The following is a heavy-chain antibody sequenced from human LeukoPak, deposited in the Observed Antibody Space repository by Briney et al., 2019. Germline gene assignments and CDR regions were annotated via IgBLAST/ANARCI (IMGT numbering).Heavy chain of an antibody. J-gene: IGHJ4*02. CDR1: GFTFSSYA. Sequence: PRGSLRLSCAASGFTFSSYAMSWVRQAPGKGLEWVSAISGSGGSTYYADSVKGRLTISRDNSKNTLYLQMNSLRAEDTAVYYCAKGERYSGSYFTTPHHTYFDYWGQGTLVTVSS. CDR2: ISGSGGST. V-gene: IGHV3-23*01. CDR3: AKGERYSGSYFTTPHHTYFDY. D-gene: IGHD1-26*01.